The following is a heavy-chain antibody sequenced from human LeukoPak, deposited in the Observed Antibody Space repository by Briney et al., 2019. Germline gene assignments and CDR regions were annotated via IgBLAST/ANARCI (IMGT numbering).Heavy chain of an antibody. J-gene: IGHJ4*02. D-gene: IGHD1-26*01. CDR1: GGSISSGGYY. V-gene: IGHV4-61*08. Sequence: SETLSLTCTVSGGSISSGGYYWSWIRQHPGKGLEWIGYIYYSGSTNYNPSLKSRVTISVDTSKNQFSLKLSSVTAADTAVYYCARVVVWDGQHPDYFDYWGQGTLVTVSS. CDR2: IYYSGST. CDR3: ARVVVWDGQHPDYFDY.